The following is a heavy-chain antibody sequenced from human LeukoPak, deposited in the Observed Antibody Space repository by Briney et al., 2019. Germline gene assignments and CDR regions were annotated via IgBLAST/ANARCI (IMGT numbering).Heavy chain of an antibody. Sequence: SETLSLTCTVSGGSISNSRYYWGWLRQPPGKGLEWIGNIYYTGSTYYNPSLKSRVSISLDTSKNQFSLELSSVTAADTAVYYCARDPDSTDYYLWYFDLWGRGTLVTVSS. D-gene: IGHD3-22*01. CDR3: ARDPDSTDYYLWYFDL. J-gene: IGHJ2*01. CDR1: GGSISNSRYY. CDR2: IYYTGST. V-gene: IGHV4-39*07.